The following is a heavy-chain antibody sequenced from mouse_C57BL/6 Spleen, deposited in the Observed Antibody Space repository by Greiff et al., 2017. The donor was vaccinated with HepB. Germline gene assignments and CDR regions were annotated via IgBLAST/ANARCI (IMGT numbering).Heavy chain of an antibody. CDR3: ARWRIYDGSLYAMDY. D-gene: IGHD2-3*01. CDR2: INPGSGGT. V-gene: IGHV1-54*01. J-gene: IGHJ4*01. CDR1: GYAFTNYL. Sequence: QVQLQQSGAELVRPGTSVKVSCKASGYAFTNYLIEWVKQRPGQGLEWIGVINPGSGGTNYNEKFKGKATLTADKSSSTAYMQLSSLTSEDSAVYFCARWRIYDGSLYAMDYWGQGTSVTVSS.